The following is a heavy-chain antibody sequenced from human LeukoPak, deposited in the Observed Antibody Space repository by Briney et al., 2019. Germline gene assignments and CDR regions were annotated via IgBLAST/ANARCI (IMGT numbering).Heavy chain of an antibody. D-gene: IGHD3-10*01. J-gene: IGHJ5*02. CDR2: INHSGST. Sequence: PSETLSLTSAVHGGSFSGYYWSWIRQPPGKGLEWSGEINHSGSTNYNPSLKSRVTISVDTSKNQFSLKLSSVTAADTAVYYCARRGGMVRDPNWFDPWGQGTLVTVSS. CDR3: ARRGGMVRDPNWFDP. V-gene: IGHV4-34*01. CDR1: GGSFSGYY.